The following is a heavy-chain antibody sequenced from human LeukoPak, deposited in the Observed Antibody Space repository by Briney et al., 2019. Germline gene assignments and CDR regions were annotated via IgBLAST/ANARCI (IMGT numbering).Heavy chain of an antibody. V-gene: IGHV3-7*01. J-gene: IGHJ3*02. CDR2: IKQDGSEK. D-gene: IGHD6-19*01. CDR3: ARDSGWYLYAFDI. Sequence: GGSLRLSCVASGFTFSTSGMHWVRQAPGKVLEWVANIKQDGSEKYYVDSVKGRFTISRDNAKNSLYLQMNSLRAEDTAVYYCARDSGWYLYAFDIWGQGTMVTVSS. CDR1: GFTFSTSG.